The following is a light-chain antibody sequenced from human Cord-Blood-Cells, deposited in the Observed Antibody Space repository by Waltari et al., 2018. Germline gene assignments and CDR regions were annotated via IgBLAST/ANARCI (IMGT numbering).Light chain of an antibody. J-gene: IGLJ3*02. CDR1: IRHGGSYYV. CDR2: EVS. Sequence: HSALTYPASVSRSPGPSLTIHWTGRIRHGGSYYVLSLYQQHPGKPPHLMIYEVSKRPSGVSNRFSGSKSGNTASLTISGLQAEDEADYYCCLYAGSSTWVFGGGTKLTVL. V-gene: IGLV2-23*02. CDR3: CLYAGSSTWV.